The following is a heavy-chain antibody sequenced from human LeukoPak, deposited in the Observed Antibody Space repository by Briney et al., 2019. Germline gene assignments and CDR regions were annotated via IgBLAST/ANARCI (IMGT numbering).Heavy chain of an antibody. CDR3: ARGSPGSYYYGMDV. CDR2: INGNGGGS. J-gene: IGHJ6*02. CDR1: GFTFSDHA. Sequence: SGGSLRLSCAASGFTFSDHAMSWVRQAPAKGLEWVSSINGNGGGSYYIDSVKGRFTVSRDNSENALYLQMNSLRAEDTAVYYCARGSPGSYYYGMDVWGQGTTVTVSS. V-gene: IGHV3-23*01. D-gene: IGHD2-15*01.